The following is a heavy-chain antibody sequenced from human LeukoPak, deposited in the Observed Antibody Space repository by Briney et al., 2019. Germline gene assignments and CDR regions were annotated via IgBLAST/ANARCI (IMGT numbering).Heavy chain of an antibody. CDR3: TTAGGYDYP. CDR2: IRSKAYGGTT. CDR1: GFTFGDYA. D-gene: IGHD5-12*01. Sequence: PGGSLRLSRTATGFTFGDYAMRWVREAPGKGQEWVGFIRSKAYGGTTEYAASVKGRFTISRDDSKSIAYLQMNSLKTEDTAVYYCTTAGGYDYPWGQGTLVTVSS. J-gene: IGHJ4*02. V-gene: IGHV3-49*04.